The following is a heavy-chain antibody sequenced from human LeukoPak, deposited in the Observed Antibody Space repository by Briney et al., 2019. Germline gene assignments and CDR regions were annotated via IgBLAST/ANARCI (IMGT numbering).Heavy chain of an antibody. CDR1: GGSISSGDYF. J-gene: IGHJ6*02. CDR3: ARVNRFDYGMDV. V-gene: IGHV4-30-4*01. CDR2: IYYSGST. D-gene: IGHD1-14*01. Sequence: SETLSLTCTVSGGSISSGDYFWSWIRQPPGKGLEWIGYIYYSGSTYYNPSLKSRVTISVDTSKNQFSLKLSSVTAADTAVYYCARVNRFDYGMDVWGQGTTVTVSS.